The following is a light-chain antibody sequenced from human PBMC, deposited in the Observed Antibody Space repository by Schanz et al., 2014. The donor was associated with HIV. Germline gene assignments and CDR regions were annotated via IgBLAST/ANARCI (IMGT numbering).Light chain of an antibody. J-gene: IGLJ3*02. CDR1: SSDVGGYNY. CDR3: SSYISGNTWV. Sequence: QSALTQPASVSGSPGQSITISCTGTSSDVGGYNYVSWYQHHPGKAPKLMIYDVTNRPSGVSDRFSGSMSGNTASLTISGLQAEDEADYYCSSYISGNTWVFGGGTKLTVL. V-gene: IGLV2-14*03. CDR2: DVT.